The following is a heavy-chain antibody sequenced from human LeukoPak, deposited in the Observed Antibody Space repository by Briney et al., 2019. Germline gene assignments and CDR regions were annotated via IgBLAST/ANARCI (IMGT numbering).Heavy chain of an antibody. D-gene: IGHD5-18*01. V-gene: IGHV1-2*02. J-gene: IGHJ4*02. CDR2: INPNSGGT. Sequence: ASVKVSCKASGYTFTGYYMHWVRQAPGQGLEWMGWINPNSGGTNYAQKFQGRVTMTRDTSISTAYMELSRLRSDDTAVYYRARAYSYVNYFDYWGQGTLVTVSS. CDR3: ARAYSYVNYFDY. CDR1: GYTFTGYY.